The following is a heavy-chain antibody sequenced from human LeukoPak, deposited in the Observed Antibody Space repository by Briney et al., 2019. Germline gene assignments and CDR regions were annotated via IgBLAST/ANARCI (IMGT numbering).Heavy chain of an antibody. CDR1: GYTFTSYD. J-gene: IGHJ1*01. Sequence: ASVKVSCKASGYTFTSYDINWVRQAPGQGLEWMGWMNPNSGNTGYAQKFQGRVSMTRDTSTSTAYMELSSLTSEDTAVYYCARGGGSSWTQRGYFQCWGQGTLVTVSS. CDR3: ARGGGSSWTQRGYFQC. V-gene: IGHV1-8*01. D-gene: IGHD6-13*01. CDR2: MNPNSGNT.